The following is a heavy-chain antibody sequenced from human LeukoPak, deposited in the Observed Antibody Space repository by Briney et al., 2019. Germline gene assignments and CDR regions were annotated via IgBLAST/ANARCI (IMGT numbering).Heavy chain of an antibody. Sequence: PGGPLRLSCAASGFTFSNYGMHWVRQAPGKGLEWVAFIRFDGTNKFYADSVKGRFTISRDNSKNTLYLQMNSLRAEDTAVYYCAKDGGGYDTSGYYYGDYWGQGTLVTVSS. J-gene: IGHJ4*02. D-gene: IGHD3-22*01. CDR1: GFTFSNYG. V-gene: IGHV3-30*02. CDR3: AKDGGGYDTSGYYYGDY. CDR2: IRFDGTNK.